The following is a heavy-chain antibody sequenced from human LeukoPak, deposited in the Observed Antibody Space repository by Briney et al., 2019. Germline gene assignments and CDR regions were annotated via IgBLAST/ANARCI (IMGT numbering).Heavy chain of an antibody. Sequence: GGSLSLSCAASGFTFSSHAMSWVRQAPGRGLQWVSGISRSGGSTYYADSVKGRFTISRDNSKNTLYLQMNSLRAEDTAVYYCARARADYFDHWGQGTLVTVSS. V-gene: IGHV3-23*01. CDR3: ARARADYFDH. CDR2: ISRSGGST. CDR1: GFTFSSHA. J-gene: IGHJ4*02.